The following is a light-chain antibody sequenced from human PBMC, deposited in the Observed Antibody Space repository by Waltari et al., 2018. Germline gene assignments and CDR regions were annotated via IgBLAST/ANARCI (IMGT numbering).Light chain of an antibody. Sequence: SSELTQDPAVYVALGQTVRITCQGDSLRSYYASWYQQKPGQAPVLVIYGKTNRPSGIPDRFSGSSSGNTASLTITGAQAEDEADYYCNSRDSSGNHWVFGGGTKLTVL. CDR1: SLRSYY. CDR3: NSRDSSGNHWV. CDR2: GKT. V-gene: IGLV3-19*01. J-gene: IGLJ3*02.